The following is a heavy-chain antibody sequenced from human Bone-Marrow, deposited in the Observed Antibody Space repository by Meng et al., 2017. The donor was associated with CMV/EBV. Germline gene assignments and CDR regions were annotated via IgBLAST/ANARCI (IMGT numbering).Heavy chain of an antibody. J-gene: IGHJ4*02. CDR3: PHTTIFGVVIDY. Sequence: IPLTGSGPSLVKPTQTLTLTCTFSGFSLSSSGVGVGWIRRPPGQALEWLALFFWDDDKRYSPSLKSRLTITQDTSKNQVVLTMTNMDPVDTATYYCPHTTIFGVVIDYWGQGTLVTVSS. D-gene: IGHD3-3*01. CDR2: FFWDDDK. CDR1: GFSLSSSGVG. V-gene: IGHV2-5*02.